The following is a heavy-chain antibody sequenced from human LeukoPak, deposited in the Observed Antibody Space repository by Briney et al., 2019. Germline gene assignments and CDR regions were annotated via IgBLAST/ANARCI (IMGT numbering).Heavy chain of an antibody. CDR2: IYYSGST. D-gene: IGHD5-12*01. Sequence: AETLSLTCTVSGGSISSYYWSWIRQPPGKGLEWIGYIYYSGSTNYNPSLKSRVTISVDTSKNQFSLKLSSVTAADTAVYYCARVPRLSGYEFDYWGQGTLVTVSS. V-gene: IGHV4-59*01. J-gene: IGHJ4*02. CDR3: ARVPRLSGYEFDY. CDR1: GGSISSYY.